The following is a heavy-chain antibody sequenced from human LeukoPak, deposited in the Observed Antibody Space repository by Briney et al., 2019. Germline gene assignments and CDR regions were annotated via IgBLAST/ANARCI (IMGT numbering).Heavy chain of an antibody. J-gene: IGHJ4*02. V-gene: IGHV3-23*01. Sequence: GGSLRLSCAASGFTFSSYAMSWVRQAPGKGLEWVSAISGSGGSTYYADSVKGRFTISRDNSKNTLYLQMNSLRAEDTAVYYCAKDSDLRRWTPYYFDYWGQGTLVTVSS. CDR2: ISGSGGST. CDR1: GFTFSSYA. CDR3: AKDSDLRRWTPYYFDY. D-gene: IGHD4-23*01.